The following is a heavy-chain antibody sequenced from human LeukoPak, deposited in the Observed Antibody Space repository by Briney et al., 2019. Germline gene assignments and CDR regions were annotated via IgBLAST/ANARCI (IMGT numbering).Heavy chain of an antibody. CDR3: ATGHCNTSSCYYYYMDV. CDR2: FDPEDGES. CDR1: GYTLRELS. J-gene: IGHJ6*03. D-gene: IGHD2/OR15-2a*01. V-gene: IGHV1-24*01. Sequence: ASVKVSCKVSGYTLRELSMHWVRQAPAKGLQWMGVFDPEDGESIIAQKFQGRFTMTEDTSTDTAYMELSSLTSEDTAMYYCATGHCNTSSCYYYYMDVWGKGTTVTVSS.